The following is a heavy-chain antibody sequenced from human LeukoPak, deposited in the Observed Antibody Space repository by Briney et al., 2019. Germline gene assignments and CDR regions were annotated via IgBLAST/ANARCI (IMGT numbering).Heavy chain of an antibody. J-gene: IGHJ2*01. CDR2: IKEDGTDK. Sequence: GGSLRLSCAASGFSFSNFWMTWIRQAPEKGLQWVANIKEDGTDKNYADSVKGRFTISRDNAKNLLYLQMNSLRAEDTAVYYCARWTDWYFDLWAVAPSSLSPQ. V-gene: IGHV3-7*01. CDR3: ARWTDWYFDL. D-gene: IGHD3/OR15-3a*01. CDR1: GFSFSNFW.